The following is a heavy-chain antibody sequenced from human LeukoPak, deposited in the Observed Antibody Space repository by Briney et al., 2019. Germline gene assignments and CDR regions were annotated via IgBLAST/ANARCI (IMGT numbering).Heavy chain of an antibody. V-gene: IGHV1-24*01. CDR3: AKGIRPNYMVRGVLKG. CDR2: FDPEDGET. CDR1: GYTLTELS. Sequence: ASVKVSCKVSGYTLTELSMHWVRQAPGKGLEWMGGFDPEDGETIYAQKFQGRVTMTEDTSTDTAYMELSSLRSEDTPVYYCAKGIRPNYMVRGVLKGWGPGTPVTVSS. D-gene: IGHD3-10*01. J-gene: IGHJ1*01.